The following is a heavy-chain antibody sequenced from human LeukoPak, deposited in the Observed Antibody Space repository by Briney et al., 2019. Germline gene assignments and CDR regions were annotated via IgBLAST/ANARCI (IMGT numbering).Heavy chain of an antibody. J-gene: IGHJ4*02. Sequence: PGGSLRLSCAASGFTFSSYAMSWVRQAPGKGLEWVGVISDDGRNKKYADSVKGRFTISRDNSKDTLYLQMNSLRDEDTAVYYCAKRPSGYGDYVTYFDYWGQGTLVTVSS. CDR2: ISDDGRNK. CDR3: AKRPSGYGDYVTYFDY. V-gene: IGHV3-30*18. D-gene: IGHD4-17*01. CDR1: GFTFSSYA.